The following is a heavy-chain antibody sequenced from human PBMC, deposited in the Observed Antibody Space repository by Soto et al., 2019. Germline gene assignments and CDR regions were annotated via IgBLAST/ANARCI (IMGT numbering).Heavy chain of an antibody. D-gene: IGHD1-20*01. Sequence: GASVKVSCKVSGYTLTELSMHWVRQAPGKGLEWMGGFDPEDGETIYAQKFQGRVTMTEDTSTDTAYMELSSLRSEDTAVYYCATDLYNWNDGAAFDIWGKGTMVTVSS. J-gene: IGHJ3*02. V-gene: IGHV1-24*01. CDR1: GYTLTELS. CDR3: ATDLYNWNDGAAFDI. CDR2: FDPEDGET.